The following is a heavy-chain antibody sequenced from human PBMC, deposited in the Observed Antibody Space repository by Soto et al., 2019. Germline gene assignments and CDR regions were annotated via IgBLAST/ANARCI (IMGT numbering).Heavy chain of an antibody. J-gene: IGHJ4*02. D-gene: IGHD6-13*01. CDR2: INHSGST. CDR1: GGTFSGYY. V-gene: IGHV4-34*01. CDR3: ARGVIAAAGTCFDY. Sequence: SETLSLTCAVLGGTFSGYYWSWIRQPPVKGLEWIGEINHSGSTNYNPSLKSRVTISVDTSKNQFSLKLSSVTAADTAVYYCARGVIAAAGTCFDYWGQGTLVTVSS.